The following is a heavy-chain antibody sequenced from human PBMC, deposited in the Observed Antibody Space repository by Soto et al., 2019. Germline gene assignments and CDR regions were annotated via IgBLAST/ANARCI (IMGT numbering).Heavy chain of an antibody. CDR1: GFSVSNLY. CDR2: ISSGGST. J-gene: IGHJ4*02. V-gene: IGHV3-66*01. D-gene: IGHD3-3*01. Sequence: HPGGSLRLSCAASGFSVSNLYMTWVRQAPGKGLEWVSVISSGGSTYYADSVKDRFTISRDNSKNTLYLEMKSLRAGDTAVYYCARDTLGGAYDFCHGGQGTLVTVSS. CDR3: ARDTLGGAYDFCH.